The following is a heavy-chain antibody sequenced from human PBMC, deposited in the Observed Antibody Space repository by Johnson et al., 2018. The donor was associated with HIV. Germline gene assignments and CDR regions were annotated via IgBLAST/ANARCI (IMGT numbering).Heavy chain of an antibody. CDR2: ITSSGSSV. Sequence: VQLVESGGGLVQPGGSLRLSCAASGFTFSSYWMHWIRQAPGKGLECLSYITSSGSSVYYADSVKGRFTISRDNARASLFLRINSLRADDSGVYYCARDATPWGGDYVGYTFDLWGQGTVVTVSS. V-gene: IGHV3-48*01. CDR1: GFTFSSYW. CDR3: ARDATPWGGDYVGYTFDL. J-gene: IGHJ3*01. D-gene: IGHD4-17*01.